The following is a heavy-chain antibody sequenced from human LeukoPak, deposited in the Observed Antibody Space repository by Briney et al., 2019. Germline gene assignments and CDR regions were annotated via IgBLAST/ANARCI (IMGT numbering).Heavy chain of an antibody. V-gene: IGHV3-7*01. CDR2: IKQDASER. J-gene: IGHJ4*02. CDR3: ARHLRGARDH. CDR1: GFSLSDYW. Sequence: GGSLRLSCAASGFSLSDYWMTWVRQAPGKGPEWVANIKQDASERYFGVSVKGRFTISRDNAKNSVYLQLNSLRAEDTAVYYCARHLRGARDHWGLGTLVTVSS. D-gene: IGHD3-16*01.